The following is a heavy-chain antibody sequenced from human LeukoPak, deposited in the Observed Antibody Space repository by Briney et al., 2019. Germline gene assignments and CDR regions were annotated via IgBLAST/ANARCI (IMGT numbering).Heavy chain of an antibody. CDR1: GFTFTNYA. J-gene: IGHJ4*02. CDR2: ISGSGDNT. CDR3: AKGSYYDSSGSFYFDY. D-gene: IGHD3-22*01. Sequence: GGSLRLSCVASGFTFTNYAMTWVRQTPGKGLEWVSGISGSGDNTYYADSVKGRFTISRDNSKNTLYVQVNSLGTEDTAAYYCAKGSYYDSSGSFYFDYWGQGTLVTVSS. V-gene: IGHV3-23*01.